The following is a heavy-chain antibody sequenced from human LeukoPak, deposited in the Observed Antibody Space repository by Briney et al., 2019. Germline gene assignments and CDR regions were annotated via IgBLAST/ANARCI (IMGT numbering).Heavy chain of an antibody. CDR1: GSSMTNYY. CDR3: ARGRYFYDSSGYAY. CDR2: IYYSGST. Sequence: SETLSLTCTVSGSSMTNYYWSWIRQPPGKGLEWIGYIYYSGSTNYNPSLRGRVTMSVDTSKKQFSLKLSSVTAADTAVYYCARGRYFYDSSGYAYWGQGTLVSVSS. V-gene: IGHV4-59*08. D-gene: IGHD3-22*01. J-gene: IGHJ4*02.